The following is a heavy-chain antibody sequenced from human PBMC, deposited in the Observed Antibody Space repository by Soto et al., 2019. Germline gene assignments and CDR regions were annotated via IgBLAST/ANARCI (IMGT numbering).Heavy chain of an antibody. Sequence: QVQLVQSGAEVRKPGSSVKVSCKASGGTFSNSAITWVRQAPGQGLEWVGGIIPIFGSTNYAQKFQGRVTITADESTSTAYVELSSLTSEDTAVYYCARDGDLRSDFWSGTLGGGWFAPCGQGTLVTVSS. D-gene: IGHD3-3*01. J-gene: IGHJ5*02. V-gene: IGHV1-69*12. CDR3: ARDGDLRSDFWSGTLGGGWFAP. CDR2: IIPIFGST. CDR1: GGTFSNSA.